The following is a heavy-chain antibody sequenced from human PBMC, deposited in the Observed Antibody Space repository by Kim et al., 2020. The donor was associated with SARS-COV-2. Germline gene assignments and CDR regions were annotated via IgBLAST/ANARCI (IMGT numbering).Heavy chain of an antibody. CDR2: MNPNSGNT. CDR3: ARGYCSGGSCYSAVDY. Sequence: ASVKVSCKASGYTFTSYDINWVRQATGQGLEWMGWMNPNSGNTGYAQKFQGRVTMTRNTSISTAYMELSSLRSEDTAVYYCARGYCSGGSCYSAVDYWGQGTLVTVSS. J-gene: IGHJ4*02. D-gene: IGHD2-15*01. CDR1: GYTFTSYD. V-gene: IGHV1-8*01.